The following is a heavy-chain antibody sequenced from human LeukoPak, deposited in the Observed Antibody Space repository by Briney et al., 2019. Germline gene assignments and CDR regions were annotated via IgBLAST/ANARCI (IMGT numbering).Heavy chain of an antibody. CDR1: GFSISSDA. D-gene: IGHD5-18*01. CDR2: SSGSKT. Sequence: GGSLRLSCAASGFSISSDAMTWVRQAPGKGLEWVSASSGSKTYYADSVRGRFTISRDDSRNTLYLQMYSLRAADTAVYYCAKRRSRNTGPFESWGQGVPVTVSP. CDR3: AKRRSRNTGPFES. V-gene: IGHV3-23*01. J-gene: IGHJ4*02.